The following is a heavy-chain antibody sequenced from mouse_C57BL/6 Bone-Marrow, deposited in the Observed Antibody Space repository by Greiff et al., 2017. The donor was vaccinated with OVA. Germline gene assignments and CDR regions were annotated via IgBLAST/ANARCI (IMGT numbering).Heavy chain of an antibody. J-gene: IGHJ4*01. CDR1: GFTFSSYA. CDR2: ISDGGSYT. Sequence: DVQLVESGGGLVKPGGSLKLSCAASGFTFSSYAMSWVRQTPEKRLEWVATISDGGSYTYYPDNVKGRFTISRDNAKNNLYLQMSHLKSEDTAMYYCAREERRRDYYAMDYWGQGTSVTVSS. CDR3: AREERRRDYYAMDY. D-gene: IGHD2-12*01. V-gene: IGHV5-4*01.